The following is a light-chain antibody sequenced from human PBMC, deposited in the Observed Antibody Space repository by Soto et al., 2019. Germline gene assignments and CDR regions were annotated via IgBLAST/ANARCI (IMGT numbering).Light chain of an antibody. Sequence: EIALTQSPGTLSLSPGERATLSCRASQSLSNNYLAWYQHKPGQAPRLLIYGASSRATGIPGMFSGSGSGTDFTLTISRLEPEDFAVYYCQQYDSSPLTFGGGTKVEIK. CDR2: GAS. CDR1: QSLSNNY. V-gene: IGKV3-20*01. J-gene: IGKJ4*01. CDR3: QQYDSSPLT.